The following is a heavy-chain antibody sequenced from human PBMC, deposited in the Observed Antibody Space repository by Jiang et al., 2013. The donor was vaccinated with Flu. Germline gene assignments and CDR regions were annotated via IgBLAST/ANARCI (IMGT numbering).Heavy chain of an antibody. Sequence: SCAASGFTFSSYGMHWVRQAPGKGLEWVAVISYDGSNKYYADSVEGRFTISRDNSKNTLYLQMNSLWPEDTAVYYCAKQLHPYCSSTSCYGEGFDYWGQGTLVTVSS. J-gene: IGHJ4*02. CDR1: GFTFSSYG. D-gene: IGHD2-2*01. V-gene: IGHV3-30*18. CDR2: ISYDGSNK. CDR3: AKQLHPYCSSTSCYGEGFDY.